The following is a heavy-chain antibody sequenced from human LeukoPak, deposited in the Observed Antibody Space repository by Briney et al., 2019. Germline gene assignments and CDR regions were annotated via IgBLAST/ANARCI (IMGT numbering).Heavy chain of an antibody. Sequence: PGRSRRLSCAASGFTFSSYAMHWVRQAPGKGLEWVAVISYDGSNKYYADSVKGRFTISRDNSKNTLYLQMNSLRAEDTAVYYCARDWSNVVTAIWGQGTLVTVSS. J-gene: IGHJ4*02. CDR1: GFTFSSYA. CDR3: ARDWSNVVTAI. V-gene: IGHV3-30-3*01. CDR2: ISYDGSNK. D-gene: IGHD3-22*01.